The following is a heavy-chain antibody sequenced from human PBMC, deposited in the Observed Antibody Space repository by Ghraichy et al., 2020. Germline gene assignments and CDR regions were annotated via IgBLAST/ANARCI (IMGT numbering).Heavy chain of an antibody. J-gene: IGHJ6*02. D-gene: IGHD2-15*01. Sequence: GGSLRLSCAASGFTFSSYSMNWVRQAPGKGLEWVSYISSSSSTIYYADSVKGRFTISRDNAKNSLYLQMNSLRDEDTAVYYCARDRSGGYSYYYYGMDVWGQGTTVTVSS. V-gene: IGHV3-48*02. CDR1: GFTFSSYS. CDR3: ARDRSGGYSYYYYGMDV. CDR2: ISSSSSTI.